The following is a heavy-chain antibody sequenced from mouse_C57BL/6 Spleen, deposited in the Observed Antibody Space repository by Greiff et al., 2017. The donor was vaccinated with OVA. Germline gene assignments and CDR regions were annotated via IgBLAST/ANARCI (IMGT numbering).Heavy chain of an antibody. J-gene: IGHJ4*01. CDR1: GYSFTDYE. Sequence: QVQLQQSGAELVRPGASVTLSCPASGYSFTDYEMHWVKQTPVHGLDWIGAIDPETGGTAYNQKFKGKAILTADKSSSTDYMEISSLTSEDTAVYYCTKLDWGYAMDYWGQGTSVTVSS. CDR3: TKLDWGYAMDY. CDR2: IDPETGGT. D-gene: IGHD4-1*01. V-gene: IGHV1-15*01.